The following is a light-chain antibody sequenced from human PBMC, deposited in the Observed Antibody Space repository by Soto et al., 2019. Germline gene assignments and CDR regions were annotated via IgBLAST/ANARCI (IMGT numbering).Light chain of an antibody. CDR2: DIS. V-gene: IGKV3-11*01. Sequence: EIVLTQSPATLSLSPGERATLSCRASQSVSSDLAWYQQKLGQAPRLLIYDISNRATGIPARFSGSGSETDFTLTISRLEPEDFAVYFCQQRRAWPLTFGGGTRVDI. J-gene: IGKJ4*01. CDR1: QSVSSD. CDR3: QQRRAWPLT.